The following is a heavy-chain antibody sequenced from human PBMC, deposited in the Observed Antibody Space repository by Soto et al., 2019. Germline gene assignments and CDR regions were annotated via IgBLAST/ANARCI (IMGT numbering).Heavy chain of an antibody. J-gene: IGHJ4*02. Sequence: EVQLLESGGGLVQPGGSVRLSCGTSGFSFVNYGMGWVRQAPGKGLEWVSGISSSGGRTYFADSVRGRFTISRDNSKNTMYLKMDSLRVEDTAVYYCAKVAKPRVVIEYFDYWGQGSLVTVSS. CDR2: ISSSGGRT. V-gene: IGHV3-23*01. D-gene: IGHD3-3*01. CDR1: GFSFVNYG. CDR3: AKVAKPRVVIEYFDY.